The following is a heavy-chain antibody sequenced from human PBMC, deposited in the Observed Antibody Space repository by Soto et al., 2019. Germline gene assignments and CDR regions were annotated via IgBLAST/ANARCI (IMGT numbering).Heavy chain of an antibody. CDR1: GYTFTSYD. D-gene: IGHD6-13*01. J-gene: IGHJ6*02. V-gene: IGHV1-8*01. Sequence: QVQLVQSGAEVKKPGASVKVSCKASGYTFTSYDINWVRQATGQGLEWMGWMNPNSGNTGYAQKFQGRGTMTRNTSISTAYMELSSLRSEDTAVYYCARVTYSSSWYGGYYYGMDVWGQGTTVTVSS. CDR3: ARVTYSSSWYGGYYYGMDV. CDR2: MNPNSGNT.